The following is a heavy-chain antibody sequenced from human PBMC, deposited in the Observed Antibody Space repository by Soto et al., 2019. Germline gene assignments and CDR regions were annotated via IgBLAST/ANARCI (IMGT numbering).Heavy chain of an antibody. J-gene: IGHJ4*02. CDR2: INYRGTT. Sequence: QVQLQESGPGLGKPWQTLSLTCTVSGGSIINGDTYLNWIRQHPEKGLEWMGYINYRGTTNYNPALKSRILISIDTSKNQFSLRLTSVTAADTAVYYCARDAPGVAPYWGQGTLVTVSS. CDR1: GGSIINGDTY. D-gene: IGHD2-15*01. CDR3: ARDAPGVAPY. V-gene: IGHV4-31*03.